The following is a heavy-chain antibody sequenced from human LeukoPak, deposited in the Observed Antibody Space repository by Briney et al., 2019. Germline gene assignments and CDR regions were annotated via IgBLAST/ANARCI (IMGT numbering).Heavy chain of an antibody. CDR1: GFTFRNYA. CDR2: ISGSGGST. J-gene: IGHJ6*02. V-gene: IGHV3-23*01. CDR3: AKSGYSGYDQPPESMDV. D-gene: IGHD5-12*01. Sequence: GESLKISCAASGFTFRNYAMSWVRKAPGKGLEWVSGISGSGGSTYYADSVKGRFTISRDNSKNTLYLQMSSLRAEDTAVYYCAKSGYSGYDQPPESMDVWGQGTTVTVSS.